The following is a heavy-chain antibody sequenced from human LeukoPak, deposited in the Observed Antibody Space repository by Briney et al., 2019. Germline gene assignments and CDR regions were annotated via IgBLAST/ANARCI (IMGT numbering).Heavy chain of an antibody. D-gene: IGHD6-13*01. Sequence: VGSLRLSCAASGFTFSTYAMSWVRQAPGKGLEWVSAISGSGGSTYYADSVKGRFTISRDNSKNTLYLQMNSLRAEDTSIYFCAKAVGQETVIALDSWGQGTLVTVSS. CDR3: AKAVGQETVIALDS. J-gene: IGHJ4*02. V-gene: IGHV3-23*01. CDR1: GFTFSTYA. CDR2: ISGSGGST.